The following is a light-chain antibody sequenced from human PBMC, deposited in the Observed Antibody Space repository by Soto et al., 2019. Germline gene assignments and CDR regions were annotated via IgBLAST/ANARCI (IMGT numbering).Light chain of an antibody. CDR1: QTIXSW. Sequence: QRSHSPYTLSGAVGDRVTITCRASQTIXSWLGWYQHQPGKAPNLMIDGXSSLERAGPSRCSGSGSGTEFTLTISNLQPDEFSTYYCQQYNNYSWTFGQGTKVDIK. CDR3: QQYNNYSWT. CDR2: GXS. J-gene: IGKJ1*01. V-gene: IGKV1-5*01.